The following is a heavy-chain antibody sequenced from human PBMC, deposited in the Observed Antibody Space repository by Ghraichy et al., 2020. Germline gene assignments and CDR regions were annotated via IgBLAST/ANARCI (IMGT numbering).Heavy chain of an antibody. J-gene: IGHJ6*02. V-gene: IGHV3-15*01. CDR3: TTDALNVRYGRTIAGMVIRIDYFDYDGMDD. CDR1: GFTFTNTW. Sequence: GGSLRLSCAASGFTFTNTWMSWVRQAPGKGLEWVGRIRSNVDGGTTDYAAPAKGRFTISSDDSHSILYLQMDSLKTEDTAIYYCTTDALNVRYGRTIAGMVIRIDYFDYDGMDDWGQGTTVTVSS. D-gene: IGHD3-3*01. CDR2: IRSNVDGGTT.